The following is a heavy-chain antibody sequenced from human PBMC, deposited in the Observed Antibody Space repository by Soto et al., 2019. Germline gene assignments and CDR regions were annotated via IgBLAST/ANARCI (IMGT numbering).Heavy chain of an antibody. D-gene: IGHD2-2*01. CDR2: ISGSGGST. V-gene: IGHV3-23*01. Sequence: GGSLRLSCAASGFTFSSYAMSWVRQAPGKGLEWVSAISGSGGSTYYADSVKGRFTISRDNSKNTLYLQMNSLRAEDTAVYYCAKGPHFASIVVVPAAMNYWGQGTLVTVSS. CDR3: AKGPHFASIVVVPAAMNY. J-gene: IGHJ4*02. CDR1: GFTFSSYA.